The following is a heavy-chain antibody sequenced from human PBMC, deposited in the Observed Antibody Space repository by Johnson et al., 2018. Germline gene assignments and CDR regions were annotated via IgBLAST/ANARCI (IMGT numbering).Heavy chain of an antibody. CDR3: GKSATVTYYYYYGMDV. CDR2: ISYDGSNK. V-gene: IGHV3-30*18. D-gene: IGHD1-1*01. J-gene: IGHJ6*02. CDR1: GFTFSSYG. Sequence: QVQLVQSGGGVVQPGRSLRLSCAASGFTFSSYGMHWVRQAPGKGLEWVAVISYDGSNKYYADSVKGRFTISRDNSKNTLYLQMNSLGAEDTAVYYCGKSATVTYYYYYGMDVWGQGTTVTVSS.